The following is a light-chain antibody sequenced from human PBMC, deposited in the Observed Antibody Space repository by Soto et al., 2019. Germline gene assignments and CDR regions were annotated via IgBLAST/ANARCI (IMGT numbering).Light chain of an antibody. J-gene: IGKJ4*01. Sequence: EIVLTQSPATLSLSLGERATLSCRASQSVSSYLAWYQQKPGQAPRLLIYDASNRATGIPARFSGSASGTDFTLTISSLEPEDFAVYYCQQLGTFGGGTKVEIK. V-gene: IGKV3-11*01. CDR1: QSVSSY. CDR2: DAS. CDR3: QQLGT.